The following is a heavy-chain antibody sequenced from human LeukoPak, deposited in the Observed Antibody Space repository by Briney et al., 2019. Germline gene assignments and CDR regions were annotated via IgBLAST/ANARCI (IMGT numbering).Heavy chain of an antibody. CDR3: ARDLTVVVVAASDHDAFDI. Sequence: GGSLRLSCAASGFTFGSYSMNWVRQAPGKGLEWVSYISSSSSTIYYADSVKGRFTISRDNAKNSLYLQMNSLRAEDTAVYYCARDLTVVVVAASDHDAFDIWGQGTMVTVSS. J-gene: IGHJ3*02. CDR1: GFTFGSYS. D-gene: IGHD2-15*01. V-gene: IGHV3-48*01. CDR2: ISSSSSTI.